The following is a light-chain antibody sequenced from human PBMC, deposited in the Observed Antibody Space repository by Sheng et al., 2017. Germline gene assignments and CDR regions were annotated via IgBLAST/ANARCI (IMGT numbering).Light chain of an antibody. CDR1: TSNIGNNY. CDR2: DNI. CDR3: GTWDSSLSVYV. Sequence: QSVLTQPPSVSAAPGQKVTISCSGSTSNIGNNYVSWYQQLPGTAPKLLIYDNIKRPSGIPDRFSGSKSGASATLAITGLQTGDEADFYCGTWDSSLSVYVFGTGTKVTVL. J-gene: IGLJ1*01. V-gene: IGLV1-51*01.